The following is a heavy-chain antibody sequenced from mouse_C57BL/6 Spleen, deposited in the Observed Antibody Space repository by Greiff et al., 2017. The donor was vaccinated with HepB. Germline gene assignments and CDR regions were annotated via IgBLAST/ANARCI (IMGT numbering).Heavy chain of an antibody. D-gene: IGHD2-5*01. CDR1: GYAFSSSW. J-gene: IGHJ4*01. CDR3: AREDYSNYVDAMDY. V-gene: IGHV1-82*01. Sequence: QVQLKQSGPELVKPGASVKISCKASGYAFSSSWMNWVKQRPGKGLEWIGRIYPGDGDTNYNGKFKGKATLTADKSSSTAYMQLSSLTSEDSAVYFCAREDYSNYVDAMDYWGQGTSVTVSS. CDR2: IYPGDGDT.